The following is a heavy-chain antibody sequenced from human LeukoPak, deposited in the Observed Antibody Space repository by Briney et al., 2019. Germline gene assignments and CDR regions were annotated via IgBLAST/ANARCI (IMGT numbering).Heavy chain of an antibody. CDR2: INPSGGST. V-gene: IGHV1-46*01. CDR3: ARGLVVLMVYAMDYYYGMDV. Sequence: EASVKVSCKAPGYTFTSYYMHWVRQAPGQGLEWMGIINPSGGSTSYAQKFQGRVTMTRDTSTSTVYMKLSSLRSEDTAVYYCARGLVVLMVYAMDYYYGMDVWGQGTTVTVSS. J-gene: IGHJ6*02. D-gene: IGHD2-8*01. CDR1: GYTFTSYY.